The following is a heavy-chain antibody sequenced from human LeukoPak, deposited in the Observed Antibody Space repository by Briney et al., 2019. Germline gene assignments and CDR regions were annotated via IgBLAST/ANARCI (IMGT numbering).Heavy chain of an antibody. V-gene: IGHV4-38-2*01. Sequence: SETLSLTCAVSGYSISSGYYWGWIRQPPGKGLEWTGSIYHSGSTYYNPSLKSRVTISVDTSKNQFSLKLSSVTAADTAVYYCARRNVVVPAAMRRGGHFDYWGQGTLVTVSS. CDR1: GYSISSGYY. CDR3: ARRNVVVPAAMRRGGHFDY. CDR2: IYHSGST. J-gene: IGHJ4*02. D-gene: IGHD2-2*01.